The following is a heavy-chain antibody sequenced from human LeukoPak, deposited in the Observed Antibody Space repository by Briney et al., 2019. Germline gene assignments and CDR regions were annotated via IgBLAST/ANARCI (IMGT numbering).Heavy chain of an antibody. Sequence: PSETLSLTCTVSVGSISSSSYYRGWIRQPPGKGLEWIGSIYYSGRPHYKSSRQSRVSISVDTYKNPFSLKLSAVTAPDTAMYYCARHRSGWYSDFDFWGQGTLVTVSS. CDR2: IYYSGRP. CDR3: ARHRSGWYSDFDF. J-gene: IGHJ4*02. V-gene: IGHV4-39*01. CDR1: VGSISSSSYY. D-gene: IGHD6-19*01.